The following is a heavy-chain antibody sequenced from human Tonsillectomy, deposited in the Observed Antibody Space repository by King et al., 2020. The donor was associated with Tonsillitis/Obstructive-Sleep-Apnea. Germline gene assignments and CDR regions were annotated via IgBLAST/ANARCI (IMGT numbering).Heavy chain of an antibody. V-gene: IGHV3-21*01. Sequence: VQLVESGGGLVKPGGSLRLSCAASGFTFSSYSMNWVRQAPRKGLEWVSSISSSSSYIYYADSVKGRFTISRDNAKNSLYLQMNSLRAEDTAVYYCARDRRGGTRVAWFDPWGQGTLVTVSS. D-gene: IGHD1-7*01. J-gene: IGHJ5*02. CDR1: GFTFSSYS. CDR3: ARDRRGGTRVAWFDP. CDR2: ISSSSSYI.